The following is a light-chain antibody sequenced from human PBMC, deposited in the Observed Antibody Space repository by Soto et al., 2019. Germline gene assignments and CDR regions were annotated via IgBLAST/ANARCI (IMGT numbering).Light chain of an antibody. CDR2: GAS. Sequence: EIVLTQSPATLSLSPGERATLSCGASQTISSSLAWYQQKPGLAPSLLIYGASNRAAGIPDRFSGSGSGTDFSRTISRLEPEDFAVYYCQQYGTSPYTFGQGTKLDIK. V-gene: IGKV3D-20*01. CDR3: QQYGTSPYT. J-gene: IGKJ2*01. CDR1: QTISSS.